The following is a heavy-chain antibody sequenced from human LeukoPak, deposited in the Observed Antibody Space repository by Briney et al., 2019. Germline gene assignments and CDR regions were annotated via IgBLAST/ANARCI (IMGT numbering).Heavy chain of an antibody. CDR2: IYPSGDT. CDR1: GGSISSVNW. D-gene: IGHD3-10*01. CDR3: ARQTVFRNFDY. Sequence: PSETLSLTCAVSGGSISSVNWWGWVRQPPGKGLEWIGDIYPSGDTTYNPSLKSRVTISVDTSKNQFSLKLSSVTAADTAVYYCARQTVFRNFDYWGQGTLVTVSS. J-gene: IGHJ4*02. V-gene: IGHV4-4*02.